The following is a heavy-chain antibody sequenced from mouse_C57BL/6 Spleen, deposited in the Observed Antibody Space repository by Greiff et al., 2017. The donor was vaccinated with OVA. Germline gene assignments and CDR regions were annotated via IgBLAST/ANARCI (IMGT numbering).Heavy chain of an antibody. CDR2: IRNKANNHAT. D-gene: IGHD2-1*01. CDR1: GFTFSDAW. J-gene: IGHJ4*01. CDR3: TSELPRLYYYAMDY. Sequence: DVKLVESGGGLVQPGGSMKLSCAASGFTFSDAWMDWVRQSPEKGLEWVAEIRNKANNHATYYAESVKGRFTISRDDSKSSVYLQMNSLRAEDTGIYYCTSELPRLYYYAMDYWGQGTSVTVSS. V-gene: IGHV6-6*01.